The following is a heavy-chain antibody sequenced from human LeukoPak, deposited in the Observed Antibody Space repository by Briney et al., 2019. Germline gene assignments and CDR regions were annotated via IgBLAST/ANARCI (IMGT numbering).Heavy chain of an antibody. CDR1: GFTFSSYA. CDR2: TSYDGSNK. CDR3: ARAVGYCSGGSCHSSAFDI. V-gene: IGHV3-30-3*01. D-gene: IGHD2-15*01. Sequence: GRSLRLSCAVSGFTFSSYAMHWVRQAPGKGLEWVAVTSYDGSNKYYADSVKGRFTISRDNSKNTLYLQMNSLRAEDTAVYYCARAVGYCSGGSCHSSAFDIWGQGTMVTVSS. J-gene: IGHJ3*02.